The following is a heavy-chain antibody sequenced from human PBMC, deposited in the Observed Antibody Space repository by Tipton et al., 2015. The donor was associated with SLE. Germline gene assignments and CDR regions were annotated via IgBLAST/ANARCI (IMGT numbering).Heavy chain of an antibody. CDR3: AREDDSSGYNAY. CDR1: GFTFSSYE. Sequence: SLRLSCAASGFTFSSYEMNWVRQAPGKGLEWVSYIRSSGSTIYYADSVKGRFTISRDNAKNSLYLQMNSLRAEDTAVYYCAREDDSSGYNAYWGQGTLVTVSS. V-gene: IGHV3-48*03. D-gene: IGHD3-22*01. J-gene: IGHJ4*02. CDR2: IRSSGSTI.